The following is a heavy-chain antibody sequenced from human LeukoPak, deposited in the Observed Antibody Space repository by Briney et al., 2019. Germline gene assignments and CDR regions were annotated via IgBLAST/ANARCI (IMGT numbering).Heavy chain of an antibody. V-gene: IGHV3-7*01. D-gene: IGHD2-8*01. CDR2: IKEDGNEK. Sequence: PGGSLRLSCAASGFNFISYWMSWVRQAPGKGLEWVANIKEDGNEKYYVDSVKGRFTISRDNAKNSVSLQMNSLRGEDTAVYYCARIYLKMASASWGQGTLVTVSS. CDR1: GFNFISYW. J-gene: IGHJ5*02. CDR3: ARIYLKMASAS.